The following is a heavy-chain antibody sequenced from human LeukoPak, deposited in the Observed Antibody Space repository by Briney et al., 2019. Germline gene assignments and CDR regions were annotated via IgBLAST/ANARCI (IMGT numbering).Heavy chain of an antibody. V-gene: IGHV5-51*01. J-gene: IGHJ4*02. CDR1: WYGFTSYW. CDR3: ARPYTIFGVVMSFDY. Sequence: GESLKISFQGSWYGFTSYWIGWVRPVPGKGVEGMGIIYPGHSDTRYSPSFQGPLTISADKSISTAYLQWSSLTASDTAMYYCARPYTIFGVVMSFDYWGQGTLVTVSS. D-gene: IGHD3-3*01. CDR2: IYPGHSDT.